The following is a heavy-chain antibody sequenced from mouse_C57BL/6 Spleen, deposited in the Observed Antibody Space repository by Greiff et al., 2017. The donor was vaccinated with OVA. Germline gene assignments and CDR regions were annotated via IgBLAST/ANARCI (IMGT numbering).Heavy chain of an antibody. CDR2: INPSTGGT. D-gene: IGHD2-3*01. Sequence: EVQLQQSGPELVKPGASVKISCKASGYSFTGYYMNWVKQSPEKSLEWIGEINPSTGGTTYNQKFKAKATLTVDKSSSTAYMQLKSLTSEDSAVYYCATIYDGYPYAMDYWGQGTSVTVSS. CDR3: ATIYDGYPYAMDY. V-gene: IGHV1-42*01. CDR1: GYSFTGYY. J-gene: IGHJ4*01.